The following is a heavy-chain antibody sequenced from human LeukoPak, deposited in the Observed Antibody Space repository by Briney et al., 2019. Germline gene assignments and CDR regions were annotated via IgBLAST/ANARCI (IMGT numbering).Heavy chain of an antibody. CDR2: ISGSGGSP. Sequence: GGSLRLSCAASGFTFSSYAMNWVRQAPGKGLEWVSAISGSGGSPYYADPVKGRFTISRDNSKNTLYLQMNSLRAEDTAVYYCAKDSTVTTGSKFDPWGQGTLVTVSS. V-gene: IGHV3-23*01. J-gene: IGHJ5*02. CDR1: GFTFSSYA. CDR3: AKDSTVTTGSKFDP. D-gene: IGHD4-17*01.